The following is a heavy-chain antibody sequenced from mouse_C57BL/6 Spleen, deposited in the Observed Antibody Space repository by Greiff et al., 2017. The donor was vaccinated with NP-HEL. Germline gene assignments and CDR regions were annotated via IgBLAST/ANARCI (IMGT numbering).Heavy chain of an antibody. Sequence: EVQLVESGGGLVKPGGSLKLSCAASGFTFSSYAMSWVRQTPEKMLEWVATISDGGSYTYYPDNVKGRFTISRDNAKNNLDLQKSHLKYEDTAMYDWARVPSRSYDYFDYWGQGTTLTVSS. CDR1: GFTFSSYA. V-gene: IGHV5-4*01. CDR2: ISDGGSYT. J-gene: IGHJ2*01. CDR3: ARVPSRSYDYFDY. D-gene: IGHD1-1*01.